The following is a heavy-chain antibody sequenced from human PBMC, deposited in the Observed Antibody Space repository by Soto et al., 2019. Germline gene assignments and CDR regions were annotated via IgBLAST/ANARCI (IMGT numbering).Heavy chain of an antibody. J-gene: IGHJ4*02. Sequence: NPSETLSLTCAVYGGSFSGYYWSWTRQPPGKGLEWIGEINHSGSTNYNPSLKSRVTISVDTSKNQFSLKLSSVTAADTAVYYCARVADTAMVTNWGQGTLVTVSS. CDR3: ARVADTAMVTN. CDR1: GGSFSGYY. V-gene: IGHV4-34*01. CDR2: INHSGST. D-gene: IGHD5-18*01.